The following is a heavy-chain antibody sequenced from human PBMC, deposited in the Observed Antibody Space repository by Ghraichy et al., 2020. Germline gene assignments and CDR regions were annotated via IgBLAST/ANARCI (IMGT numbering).Heavy chain of an antibody. CDR3: AKEGGRGGVVKENNWFDP. CDR2: ISGSGGST. D-gene: IGHD3-3*01. Sequence: GGSLRLSCAASGFTFSSYAMSWVRQAPGKGLEWVSAISGSGGSTYYADSVKGRFTISRDNSKNTLYLQMNSLRAEDTAVYYCAKEGGRGGVVKENNWFDPWGQGTLVTVSS. CDR1: GFTFSSYA. V-gene: IGHV3-23*01. J-gene: IGHJ5*02.